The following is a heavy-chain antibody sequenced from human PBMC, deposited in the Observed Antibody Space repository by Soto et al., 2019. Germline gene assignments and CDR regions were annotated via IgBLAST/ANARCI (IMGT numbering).Heavy chain of an antibody. CDR2: IQRDGSEI. J-gene: IGHJ6*02. Sequence: GGSLRLSCAASGFTFSNYWMNWVRQAPGKGLEWVANIQRDGSEIHYADSVRGRFTISRDNAKNLLYLQMNSLRAEDTALYCCARDRGCSGDSCHPPRYYYYGMDVWGQGTTVTVSS. CDR3: ARDRGCSGDSCHPPRYYYYGMDV. CDR1: GFTFSNYW. V-gene: IGHV3-7*01. D-gene: IGHD2-15*01.